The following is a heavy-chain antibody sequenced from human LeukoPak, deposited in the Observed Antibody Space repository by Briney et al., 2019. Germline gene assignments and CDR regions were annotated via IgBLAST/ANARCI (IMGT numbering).Heavy chain of an antibody. J-gene: IGHJ4*02. CDR1: GCTFTGYY. Sequence: ASVKVSCKASGCTFTGYYIHWVRQAPGQGLEWMGWINPNSGGTNYARKFQGRVTMTRDTTVSTAYMDLSRLKSDDTALYYCAREWIRETTGTQPYDSWGQGTLVTVSS. D-gene: IGHD1-1*01. V-gene: IGHV1-2*02. CDR2: INPNSGGT. CDR3: AREWIRETTGTQPYDS.